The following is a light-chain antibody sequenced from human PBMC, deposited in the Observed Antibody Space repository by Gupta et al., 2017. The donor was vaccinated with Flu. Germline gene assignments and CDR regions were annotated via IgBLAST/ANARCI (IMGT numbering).Light chain of an antibody. CDR3: AAWDDSLNGLV. CDR2: TNN. CDR1: SSNIGDNS. J-gene: IGLJ1*01. Sequence: QSVVTQPTSASGTPGQRVIISCSGSSSNIGDNSVNWYQQLPGTAPKLLIYTNNQRPSGVPGRFSGSKSGSSASLAISGLQSEDEADYYCAAWDDSLNGLVFGTGTKITVL. V-gene: IGLV1-44*01.